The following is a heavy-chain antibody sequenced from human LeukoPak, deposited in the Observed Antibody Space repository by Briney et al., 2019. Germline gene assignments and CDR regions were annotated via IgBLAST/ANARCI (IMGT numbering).Heavy chain of an antibody. CDR2: IYSGGST. D-gene: IGHD3-9*01. CDR1: GFTVSSNY. Sequence: GGSLRLSCAASGFTVSSNYMSWVRQAPGKGLEWVSVIYSGGSTYYADSVKGRFTISRDNSKNTLYLQMNSLRAEDTAVYYCARGSPILTGYYGYWGQGTLVTVSS. J-gene: IGHJ4*02. V-gene: IGHV3-53*01. CDR3: ARGSPILTGYYGY.